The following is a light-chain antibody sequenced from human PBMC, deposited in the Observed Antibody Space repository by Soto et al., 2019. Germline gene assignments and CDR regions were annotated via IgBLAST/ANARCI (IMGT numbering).Light chain of an antibody. Sequence: EIGLTQSPGTLSLSPGERATLSCRASQSVSSSYLAWYQQKPGQAPRLLIYGASGRATGIPDRFSGSGSGTDFTLTISRLEPEDFAVDYCQQYGSSLGLTFGGGTKVEIK. CDR3: QQYGSSLGLT. CDR2: GAS. J-gene: IGKJ4*01. V-gene: IGKV3-20*01. CDR1: QSVSSSY.